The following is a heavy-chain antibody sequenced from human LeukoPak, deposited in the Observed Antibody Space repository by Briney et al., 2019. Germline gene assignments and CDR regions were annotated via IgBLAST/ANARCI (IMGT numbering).Heavy chain of an antibody. Sequence: SQTLSLTCVISGDGVSSDTASWNWIRQSPLRGLEWLGRTYYRSKWFKGSALSVRSRITINPDTSKNQFSLHLDSMTPEDTAVYYCAREDAVGTIAAFDIWGQGTVVTVSS. V-gene: IGHV6-1*01. CDR3: AREDAVGTIAAFDI. D-gene: IGHD5-24*01. CDR1: GDGVSSDTAS. J-gene: IGHJ3*02. CDR2: TYYRSKWFK.